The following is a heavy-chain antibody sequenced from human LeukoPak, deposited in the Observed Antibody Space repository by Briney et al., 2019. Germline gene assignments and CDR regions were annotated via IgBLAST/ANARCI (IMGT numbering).Heavy chain of an antibody. Sequence: GGSLRFSCAASGFTFSSYAMSWVRQAPGKGLEWVSAISGSGGSTYYADSVKGRFTISRDNSKNTLYLQMNSLRAEDTAVYYCLPWGGACRDVFDIGGQGKMFPVFS. D-gene: IGHD2-21*02. CDR1: GFTFSSYA. CDR2: ISGSGGST. CDR3: LPWGGACRDVFDI. V-gene: IGHV3-23*01. J-gene: IGHJ3*02.